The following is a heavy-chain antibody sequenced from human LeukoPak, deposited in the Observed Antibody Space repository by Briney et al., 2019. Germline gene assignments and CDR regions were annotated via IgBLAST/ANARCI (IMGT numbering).Heavy chain of an antibody. CDR1: GYSISSGYY. V-gene: IGHV4-38-2*01. D-gene: IGHD1-26*01. J-gene: IGHJ4*02. CDR2: IYHSGST. Sequence: PSETLSLTCAASGYSISSGYYWGWIRQPPGKGLEWIGSIYHSGSTYYNPSLKSRVTISVDTSKNQFSLKLSSVTAADTAVYYCARRWELLTEFDYWGRGTLVTVSS. CDR3: ARRWELLTEFDY.